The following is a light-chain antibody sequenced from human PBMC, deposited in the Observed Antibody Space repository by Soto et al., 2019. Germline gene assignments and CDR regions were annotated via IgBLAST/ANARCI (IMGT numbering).Light chain of an antibody. V-gene: IGKV3-15*01. J-gene: IGKJ1*01. CDR1: QSVSSN. CDR3: QQYNNFWT. Sequence: EIVMTQSPATLSVSPGERATLSCRASQSVSSNLAWYQQKPGQAPRLLIYGASTSATGIPARFSGSGSGTEFTLTISSLQSEDFAVYYCQQYNNFWTFGQGTKVEI. CDR2: GAS.